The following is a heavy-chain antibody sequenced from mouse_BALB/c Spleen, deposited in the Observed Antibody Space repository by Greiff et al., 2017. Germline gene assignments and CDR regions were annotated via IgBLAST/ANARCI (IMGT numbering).Heavy chain of an antibody. Sequence: EVKLVESGGGLVQPGGSRKLSCAASGFTFSSFDMHWVRQAPEKGLEWVAYISSGSSTINYADTVKGRFTITRDNPKNTLFLQMTSLRSEDTAMYYCAREGYDNYEGAMDYWGQGTSVTVSS. J-gene: IGHJ4*01. CDR1: GFTFSSFD. V-gene: IGHV5-17*02. D-gene: IGHD2-10*02. CDR2: ISSGSSTI. CDR3: AREGYDNYEGAMDY.